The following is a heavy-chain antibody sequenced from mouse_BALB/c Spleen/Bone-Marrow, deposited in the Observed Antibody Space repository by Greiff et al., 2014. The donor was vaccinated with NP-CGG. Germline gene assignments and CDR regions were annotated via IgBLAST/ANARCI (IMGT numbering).Heavy chain of an antibody. CDR2: ISSGSSTI. CDR1: GFTFSGFG. Sequence: EVKLVESGGGLVQPGGSRKLSCAASGFTFSGFGMHWVRQAPEKGLEWVAYISSGSSTIHYADTVKGRFTISRDNPKNTLFLQMTSLRSEDTAMYYCARGGNFAWFAYWGQGTLVTVSA. V-gene: IGHV5-17*02. CDR3: ARGGNFAWFAY. J-gene: IGHJ3*01. D-gene: IGHD2-1*01.